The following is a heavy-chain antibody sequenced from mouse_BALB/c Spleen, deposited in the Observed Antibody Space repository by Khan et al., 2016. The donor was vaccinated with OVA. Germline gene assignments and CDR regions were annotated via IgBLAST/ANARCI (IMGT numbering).Heavy chain of an antibody. D-gene: IGHD2-2*01. CDR3: ARREKYGYDPSGFAY. CDR2: INPSDSDT. Sequence: QVQLQQPGAELVRPGASVKLSCKASGYTFTSYWMNWVRQRPGQGLEWIGMINPSDSDTHYNQLFKDKATLTVDKSSGTAYMQLSSLTSEDSAVYYCARREKYGYDPSGFAYWGQGTLVTVSA. J-gene: IGHJ3*01. V-gene: IGHV1-61*01. CDR1: GYTFTSYW.